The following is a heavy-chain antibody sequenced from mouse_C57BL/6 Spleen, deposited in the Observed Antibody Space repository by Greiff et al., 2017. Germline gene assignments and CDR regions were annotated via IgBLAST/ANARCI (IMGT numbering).Heavy chain of an antibody. J-gene: IGHJ1*03. CDR1: GYTFTSYW. V-gene: IGHV1-72*01. CDR3: ARRIGSYWYFEV. CDR2: IDPNSGGT. Sequence: QVQLQQPGAELVKPGASVKLSCTASGYTFTSYWMHWVKQRPGRGLEWIGRIDPNSGGTKYYAKFKSKATLTVDKPANTAYMQLSSLTSEDAAVYYCARRIGSYWYFEVWGTGTTVTVSS.